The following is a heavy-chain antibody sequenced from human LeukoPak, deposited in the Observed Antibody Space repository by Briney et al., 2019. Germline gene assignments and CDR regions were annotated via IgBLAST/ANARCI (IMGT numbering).Heavy chain of an antibody. CDR2: VHFSGST. CDR1: AGSISHYY. D-gene: IGHD3-3*01. J-gene: IGHJ6*03. V-gene: IGHV4-59*08. CDR3: AFSYYDFWSGYFSGPYYYYMDV. Sequence: SETLSLTCTVSAGSISHYYWSWIRQPPGKALEWVGYVHFSGSTNYNPSLNSRVTISLDTSNNQFSLKLNSVTAADTAVYYCAFSYYDFWSGYFSGPYYYYMDVWGKGTTVTVSS.